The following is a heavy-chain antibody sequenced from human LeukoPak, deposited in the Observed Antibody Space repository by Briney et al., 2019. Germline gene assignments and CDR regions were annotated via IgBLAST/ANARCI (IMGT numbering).Heavy chain of an antibody. V-gene: IGHV3-74*01. CDR1: GFTFSSYW. Sequence: GGSLRLSCAASGFTFSSYWMHWVRQAPGKGLVWVSRINSDGSSTSYADSVKGRFTISRDNAKNTLYLQMNSLRAEDTAVYYCATGSGYYSANYGMDVWGQGTTVTVSS. D-gene: IGHD3-22*01. CDR3: ATGSGYYSANYGMDV. J-gene: IGHJ6*02. CDR2: INSDGSST.